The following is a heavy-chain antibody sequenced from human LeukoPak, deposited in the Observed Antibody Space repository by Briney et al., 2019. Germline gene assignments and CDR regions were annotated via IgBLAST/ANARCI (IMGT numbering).Heavy chain of an antibody. CDR3: ARIGHGANSHLKWYFDV. CDR1: GVSISTSIYC. D-gene: IGHD4-23*01. Sequence: SETLSLTCDVSGVSISTSIYCCAWIRQPPGKGLEWIGSVFYSGSAYYSPSFKSRLGIPLDTSKNQFSLQLSSVTVADTAVYYCARIGHGANSHLKWYFDVWGRGTLVTVSS. V-gene: IGHV4-39*01. CDR2: VFYSGSA. J-gene: IGHJ2*01.